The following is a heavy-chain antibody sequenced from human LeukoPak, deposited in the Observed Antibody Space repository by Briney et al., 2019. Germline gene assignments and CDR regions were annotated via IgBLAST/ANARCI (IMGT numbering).Heavy chain of an antibody. CDR2: IRYDGSNK. Sequence: GGSLRLSCAASGFAVSRNHVTWVRQAPGKGLEWVAFIRYDGSNKYYADSVKGRFTISRDNSKNTLYLQMNSLRAEDTAVYYCAKVSSSSEVWFDPWGQGTLVTVSS. CDR3: AKVSSSSEVWFDP. J-gene: IGHJ5*02. D-gene: IGHD6-6*01. CDR1: GFAVSRNH. V-gene: IGHV3-30*02.